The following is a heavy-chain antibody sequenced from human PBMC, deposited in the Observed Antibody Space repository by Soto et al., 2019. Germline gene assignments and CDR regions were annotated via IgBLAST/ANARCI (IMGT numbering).Heavy chain of an antibody. V-gene: IGHV3-15*01. Sequence: GSLRLSCAASGFTFSNAWMSWVRQAPGKGLEWVGRIKSKTDGGTTDYAAPVKGRFTISRDDSKNTLYLQMNSLKTEDTAVYYCTTGSSWPYYYYYMDVWGKGTTVTVSS. J-gene: IGHJ6*03. CDR1: GFTFSNAW. D-gene: IGHD6-13*01. CDR2: IKSKTDGGTT. CDR3: TTGSSWPYYYYYMDV.